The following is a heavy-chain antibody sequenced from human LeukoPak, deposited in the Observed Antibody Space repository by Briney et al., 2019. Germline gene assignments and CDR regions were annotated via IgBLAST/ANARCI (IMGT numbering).Heavy chain of an antibody. CDR1: GGSFSGYY. V-gene: IGHV4-34*01. Sequence: MPSETLSLTCAVYGGSFSGYYWSWIRQPPGKGLEGIGEINHSGSTNYNPSLKSRVAISVDTSKNQFSLKLSSVTAADTAVYYCARALYYYDSSGYYQTSCIDYWGQGTLVTVSS. D-gene: IGHD3-22*01. J-gene: IGHJ4*02. CDR2: INHSGST. CDR3: ARALYYYDSSGYYQTSCIDY.